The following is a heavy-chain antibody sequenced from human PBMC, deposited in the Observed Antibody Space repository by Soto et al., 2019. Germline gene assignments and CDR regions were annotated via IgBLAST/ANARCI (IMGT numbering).Heavy chain of an antibody. J-gene: IGHJ4*02. Sequence: ASVKVSCKASCYTFTNDGINWVRQAPGQGLEWMGWISPFTGDTHYTQSLQGRITMTTDTSTSTAYMELRSLRSADTAVYYCARSCSGGSCHSAYWGQGTLVTVSS. D-gene: IGHD2-15*01. CDR1: CYTFTNDG. V-gene: IGHV1-18*04. CDR2: ISPFTGDT. CDR3: ARSCSGGSCHSAY.